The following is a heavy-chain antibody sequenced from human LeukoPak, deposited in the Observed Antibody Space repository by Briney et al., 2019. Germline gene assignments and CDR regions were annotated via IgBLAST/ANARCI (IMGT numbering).Heavy chain of an antibody. CDR3: AKGVLGSFDV. V-gene: IGHV3-23*01. CDR2: ISGSGGTT. CDR1: GFTFSTYA. Sequence: PGGSLRLSCAASGFTFSTYAMTWVRQAPGKGLEWVSVISGSGGTTYYADSVKGHFTISRDSSKNTLYLQMNSLRAEDTAVYYCAKGVLGSFDVWGQGTTVTVSS. J-gene: IGHJ6*02. D-gene: IGHD2/OR15-2a*01.